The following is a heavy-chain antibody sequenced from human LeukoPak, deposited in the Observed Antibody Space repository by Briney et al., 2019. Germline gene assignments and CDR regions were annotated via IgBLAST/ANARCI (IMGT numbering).Heavy chain of an antibody. V-gene: IGHV3-11*01. CDR1: GFTFSDYY. CDR2: ISRGGSTI. J-gene: IGHJ4*02. CDR3: ARDSYSRSSGLDY. Sequence: GGSLRLSCAASGFTFSDYYMSWIRQAPGKGLEWVSYISRGGSTIYYADSVKGRFAISRDNAKNSLYLQMNSLTAEDTAVYYCARDSYSRSSGLDYWGQGTLVTVSS. D-gene: IGHD6-6*01.